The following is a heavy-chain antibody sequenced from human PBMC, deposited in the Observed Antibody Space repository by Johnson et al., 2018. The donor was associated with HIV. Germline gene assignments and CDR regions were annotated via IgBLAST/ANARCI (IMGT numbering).Heavy chain of an antibody. CDR3: AKGRGSYGGAFDI. V-gene: IGHV3-74*01. CDR1: GFTFSSHW. CDR2: INSDGSST. Sequence: VQLVESGGGLVQPGGSLRLSCAASGFTFSSHWMHWVRQPPGKGLVWVSRINSDGSSTSYADSVKGRFTISRDNAKNTLYLQMNSLRAEDTALYYCAKGRGSYGGAFDIWGQGTMVTVSS. D-gene: IGHD4-23*01. J-gene: IGHJ3*02.